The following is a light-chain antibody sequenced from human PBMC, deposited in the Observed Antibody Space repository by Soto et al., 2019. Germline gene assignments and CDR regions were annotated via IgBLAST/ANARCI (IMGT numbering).Light chain of an antibody. CDR2: GAS. J-gene: IGKJ1*01. CDR1: QSVSSSY. V-gene: IGKV3D-20*02. CDR3: QQRSNWPWT. Sequence: PGERVPLSCRASQSVSSSYLTWYQQKPGQAPRLLIYGASNRATGIPDRFSGSGSGTDFTLTISRLEPEDFAVYYCQQRSNWPWTFGQGTKVDIK.